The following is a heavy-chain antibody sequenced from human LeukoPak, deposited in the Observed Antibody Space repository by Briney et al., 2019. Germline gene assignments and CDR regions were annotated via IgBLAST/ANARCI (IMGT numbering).Heavy chain of an antibody. J-gene: IGHJ4*02. D-gene: IGHD5-24*01. CDR1: GYTFTGYY. V-gene: IGHV1-18*04. CDR3: ARDLRRDPTKFDY. Sequence: ASVNVSCKASGYTFTGYYIHWVRQAPGQGLEWMGWISAYNGNTNYAQKLQGRVTMTTDTSTSTAYMELRSLRSDDTAVYYCARDLRRDPTKFDYWGQGTLVTVSS. CDR2: ISAYNGNT.